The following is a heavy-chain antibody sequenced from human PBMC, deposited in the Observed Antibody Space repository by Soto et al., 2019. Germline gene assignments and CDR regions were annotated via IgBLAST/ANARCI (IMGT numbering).Heavy chain of an antibody. CDR1: GGSISSSSYY. Sequence: QLQLQESGPGLVKPSETLSLTCTVSGGSISSSSYYWGWIRQPPGKGLEWIGSIYYSGSTYYNPSLKSRVTISVDTSKNQFSLKLSSVTAADTAVYYCARHYYDSSGYYPIDAFDIWGQGTMVTVSS. V-gene: IGHV4-39*01. CDR2: IYYSGST. J-gene: IGHJ3*02. D-gene: IGHD3-22*01. CDR3: ARHYYDSSGYYPIDAFDI.